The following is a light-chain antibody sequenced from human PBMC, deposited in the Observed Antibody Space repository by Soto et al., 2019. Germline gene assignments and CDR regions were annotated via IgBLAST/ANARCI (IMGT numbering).Light chain of an antibody. CDR1: QASSIY. CDR3: QKYNSAPLT. V-gene: IGKV1-27*01. J-gene: IGKJ3*01. CDR2: AAT. Sequence: DIQMTQSPSSLSASVGDRVTITCRASQASSIYLAWYQQKPGKVPELLISAATTLQSGVPSRFSGSGSGTELTITISSLQPEDVATYYCQKYNSAPLTFGPGTKLDIK.